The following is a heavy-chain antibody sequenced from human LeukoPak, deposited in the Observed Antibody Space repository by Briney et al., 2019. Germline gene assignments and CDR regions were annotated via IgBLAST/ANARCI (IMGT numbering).Heavy chain of an antibody. CDR1: GFTFSSYA. CDR2: ISYDGSNK. CDR3: ARDLDGTTHDGDY. Sequence: PGGSLRLSCAASGFTFSSYAMHWVRQAPGKGLEWVAVISYDGSNKYYADSVKGRFTISRDNSKNTLYLQMNSLRAEDTAVYYCARDLDGTTHDGDYWGQGTLVTVSS. V-gene: IGHV3-30-3*01. D-gene: IGHD1-14*01. J-gene: IGHJ4*02.